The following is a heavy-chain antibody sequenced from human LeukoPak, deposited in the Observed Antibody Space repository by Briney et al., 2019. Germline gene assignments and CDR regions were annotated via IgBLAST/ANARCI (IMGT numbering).Heavy chain of an antibody. CDR2: IWYDGNNT. J-gene: IGHJ4*02. D-gene: IGHD1-14*01. V-gene: IGHV3-33*01. CDR3: AREATTGHYYLDY. Sequence: PGGSLRLSCAASGFTFRSYAMHWVRQAPGKGLEWVAVIWYDGNNTYYADSVKGRFTISRDNSKNSLYLQMNSLRAEDTAVYYCAREATTGHYYLDYWGQGTLVTVSS. CDR1: GFTFRSYA.